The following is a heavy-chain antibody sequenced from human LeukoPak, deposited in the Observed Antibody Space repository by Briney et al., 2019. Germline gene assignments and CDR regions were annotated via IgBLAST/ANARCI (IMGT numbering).Heavy chain of an antibody. D-gene: IGHD2-2*01. CDR1: GYTFTGYY. CDR2: INPNSGGT. V-gene: IGHV1-2*02. CDR3: AIYASAPGVVVVPAASYNWFDP. J-gene: IGHJ5*02. Sequence: ASVKVSCKASGYTFTGYYMHWVPQAPGQGLEWMGWINPNSGGTNYAQKFQGRVTMTRDTSISTAYMELSRLRSDDTAVYYCAIYASAPGVVVVPAASYNWFDPWGQGTLVTVSS.